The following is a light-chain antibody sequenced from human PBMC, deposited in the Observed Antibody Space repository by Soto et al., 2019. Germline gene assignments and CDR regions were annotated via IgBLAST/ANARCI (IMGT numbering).Light chain of an antibody. V-gene: IGKV1-6*01. CDR1: QEIRTE. J-gene: IGKJ1*01. Sequence: AIPMTQSPSSLSVSVGDRVTITCRASQEIRTELGWYQQKPGKAPRLLIYGAFSLQSGVPSRFSGSGSGTDFTLTISSLQPDDFATYYCLQDFKYPRTFGQGTKLEV. CDR2: GAF. CDR3: LQDFKYPRT.